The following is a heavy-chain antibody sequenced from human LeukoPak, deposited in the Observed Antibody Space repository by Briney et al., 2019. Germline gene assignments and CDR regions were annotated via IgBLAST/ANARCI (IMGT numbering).Heavy chain of an antibody. D-gene: IGHD3-10*01. CDR1: GFSITNYP. J-gene: IGHJ4*02. CDR3: ARGYYGSGSYVLGPMRPPLFG. CDR2: ITSTSTYI. V-gene: IGHV3-21*04. Sequence: GGSLRLSCVASGFSITNYPMNWVRQAPGKGLEWVSSITSTSTYIYYSDSVKGRFTISRDNAKNSLYLQMNSLRAEDTAVYYCARGYYGSGSYVLGPMRPPLFGWGQGTLVTVSS.